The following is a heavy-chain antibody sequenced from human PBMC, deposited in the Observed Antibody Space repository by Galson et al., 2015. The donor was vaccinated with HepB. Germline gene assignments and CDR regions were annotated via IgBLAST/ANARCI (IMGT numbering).Heavy chain of an antibody. Sequence: SLRLSCAASGFTFSSYGMHWVRQAPGKGLEWVAVIWYDGSNKYYADSVKGRFTISRDNSKNTLYLQMNSLRAEDTAVYYCAKESREIYYYYGMDVWSQGTTVTVSS. V-gene: IGHV3-33*06. CDR1: GFTFSSYG. D-gene: IGHD1-26*01. CDR3: AKESREIYYYYGMDV. CDR2: IWYDGSNK. J-gene: IGHJ6*02.